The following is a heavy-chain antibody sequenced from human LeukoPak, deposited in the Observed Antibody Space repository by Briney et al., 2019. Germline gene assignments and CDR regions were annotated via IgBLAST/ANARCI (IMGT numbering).Heavy chain of an antibody. CDR2: FDPEDGET. J-gene: IGHJ2*01. Sequence: ASVKVSCKVSGYTLTELSMHWVRHAPGKRLEWMGGFDPEDGETIYAQKFQGRVTMTEDTSTDTAYMELSSLRSEDTAVYYCATPPPKLKHYGDYYWYFDLWGRGTLVTVAS. D-gene: IGHD4-17*01. CDR1: GYTLTELS. CDR3: ATPPPKLKHYGDYYWYFDL. V-gene: IGHV1-24*01.